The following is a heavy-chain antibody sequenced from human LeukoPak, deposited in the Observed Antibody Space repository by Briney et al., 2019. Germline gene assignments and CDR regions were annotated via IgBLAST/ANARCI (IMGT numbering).Heavy chain of an antibody. Sequence: GGSLRLSCAASGFTFSNAWMSWVRQAPGKGLEWVGRIKSKTDGGTTDYTAPVKGRFTISRDDSKNTLYLQMNSLKTEDTAVYYCTTGKAWVDFDIWGQGTMVTVSS. CDR3: TTGKAWVDFDI. V-gene: IGHV3-15*01. D-gene: IGHD7-27*01. CDR1: GFTFSNAW. J-gene: IGHJ3*02. CDR2: IKSKTDGGTT.